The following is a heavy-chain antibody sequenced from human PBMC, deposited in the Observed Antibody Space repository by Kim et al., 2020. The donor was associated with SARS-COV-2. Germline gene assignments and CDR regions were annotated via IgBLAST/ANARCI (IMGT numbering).Heavy chain of an antibody. V-gene: IGHV3-66*01. J-gene: IGHJ6*02. Sequence: GGSLRLSCAASGFTVSSNYMSWVRQAPGKGLEWVSVIYSGGSTYYADSVKGRFTISRANSKNTLYLHMNSLRADDTAAYYSARVPPSSGWEYAMDVWGQG. CDR2: IYSGGST. CDR1: GFTVSSNY. CDR3: ARVPPSSGWEYAMDV. D-gene: IGHD6-19*01.